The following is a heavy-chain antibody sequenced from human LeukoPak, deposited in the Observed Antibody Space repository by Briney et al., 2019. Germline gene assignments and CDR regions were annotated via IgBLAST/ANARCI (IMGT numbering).Heavy chain of an antibody. J-gene: IGHJ6*03. CDR3: ARFVPTYDILTGYPFYYYYMDV. V-gene: IGHV1-18*01. D-gene: IGHD3-9*01. Sequence: ASVKVSCKASGYTFTSYGISWVRQAPGQGLEWMGWISAYNGNTNYAQKLQGRVTMTTDTSTSTAYMELRSLRSDDTAVYYCARFVPTYDILTGYPFYYYYMDVWGKGTTVTISS. CDR2: ISAYNGNT. CDR1: GYTFTSYG.